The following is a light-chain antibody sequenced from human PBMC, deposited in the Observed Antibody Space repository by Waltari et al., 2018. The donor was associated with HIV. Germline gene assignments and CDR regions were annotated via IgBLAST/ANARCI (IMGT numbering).Light chain of an antibody. CDR1: QSLLHSNGYNY. CDR2: LAS. CDR3: MQALQTPRT. J-gene: IGKJ1*01. V-gene: IGKV2-28*01. Sequence: DIVMTQSPLSLPVTPGEPASISCRSSQSLLHSNGYNYLDWYLQKPGQSPQLLIYLASKRASGVPDRFSGRGSGTDFTLKISRVEAEDVGVYYCMQALQTPRTFGQGTKAEIK.